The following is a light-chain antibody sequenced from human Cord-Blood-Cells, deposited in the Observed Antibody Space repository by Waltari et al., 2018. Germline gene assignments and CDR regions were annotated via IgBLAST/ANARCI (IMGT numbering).Light chain of an antibody. CDR3: AAGDDSLNGWV. CDR1: SSNIGSNT. CDR2: SNN. J-gene: IGLJ3*02. Sequence: QSVLTQPPFASGTPGQRVTISCYGLSSNIGSNTVNWYQPLPGTAPKLLIQSNNQRPSGVPHRFPGSNSGTSSSLAISGLQSEYEADYYCAAGDDSLNGWVFGGGTKLTVL. V-gene: IGLV1-44*01.